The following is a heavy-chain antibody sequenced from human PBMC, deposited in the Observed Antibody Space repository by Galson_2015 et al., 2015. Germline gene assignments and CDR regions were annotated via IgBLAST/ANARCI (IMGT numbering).Heavy chain of an antibody. CDR3: TFYSNYNYYYYMDV. J-gene: IGHJ6*03. V-gene: IGHV3-49*03. Sequence: SLRLSCAASGFTFGDYAMSWFRQAPGKGLEWVGFIRSKAYGGTTEYAASVKGRFTISRDDSKSIAYLQMNSLKTEDTAVYYCTFYSNYNYYYYMDVWGKGTTVTVSS. CDR1: GFTFGDYA. CDR2: IRSKAYGGTT. D-gene: IGHD4-11*01.